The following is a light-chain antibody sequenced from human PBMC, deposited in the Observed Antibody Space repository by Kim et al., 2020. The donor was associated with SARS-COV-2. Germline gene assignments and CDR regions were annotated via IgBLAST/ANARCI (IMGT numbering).Light chain of an antibody. J-gene: IGLJ3*02. Sequence: ELTQPPSASGTPGQTVTISCYGRNSNIGTNYVYWYQQLPGTAPKLLIYKNNQRPSGVPDRFSGSKSGTSASLAISGLRSEDEADYYCATWDASLSGWVFGGGTQLTVL. CDR3: ATWDASLSGWV. V-gene: IGLV1-47*01. CDR1: NSNIGTNY. CDR2: KNN.